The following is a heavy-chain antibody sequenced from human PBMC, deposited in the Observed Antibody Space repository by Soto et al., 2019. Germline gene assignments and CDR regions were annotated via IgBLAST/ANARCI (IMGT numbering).Heavy chain of an antibody. Sequence: PVKVSCKASGGTFSTSAFVWVRQAPGQGLEWMGGILPIFGTANYAPKFQDRVTITADESTSTAYMELSGLRSDDTAIYYSARAVMLRQFISYFFDHWGQGTLVTVS. D-gene: IGHD3-16*01. J-gene: IGHJ4*02. CDR1: GGTFSTSA. V-gene: IGHV1-69*13. CDR3: ARAVMLRQFISYFFDH. CDR2: ILPIFGTA.